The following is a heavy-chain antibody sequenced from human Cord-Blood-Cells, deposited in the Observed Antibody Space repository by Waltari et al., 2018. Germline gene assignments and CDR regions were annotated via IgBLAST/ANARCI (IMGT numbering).Heavy chain of an antibody. CDR1: GGSFSGYY. CDR3: ARNRVLWFGELSLDY. CDR2: INHSGST. D-gene: IGHD3-10*01. V-gene: IGHV4-34*01. J-gene: IGHJ4*02. Sequence: QVQLQQWGAGLLKPSETLSLTCAVYGGSFSGYYWSWIRQPPGKGPEWIGDINHSGSTNSHPSLKGRVTISVDTSKNQFSLKLSSVTAADTAVYYCARNRVLWFGELSLDYWGQGTLVTVSS.